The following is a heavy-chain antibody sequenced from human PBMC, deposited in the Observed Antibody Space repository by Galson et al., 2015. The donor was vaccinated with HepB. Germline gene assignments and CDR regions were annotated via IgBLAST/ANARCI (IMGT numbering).Heavy chain of an antibody. Sequence: SLRLSCAASGFTFSSYAMSWVRQAPGKGLEWVSAISDVGGGTFYADSVKGRFTISKDNSKNTLYLRMSSLRADDTAVYYCAKGRYSNGWSWGDIWGQGTLVTVSS. CDR1: GFTFSSYA. V-gene: IGHV3-23*01. CDR3: AKGRYSNGWSWGDI. J-gene: IGHJ4*02. CDR2: ISDVGGGT. D-gene: IGHD6-19*01.